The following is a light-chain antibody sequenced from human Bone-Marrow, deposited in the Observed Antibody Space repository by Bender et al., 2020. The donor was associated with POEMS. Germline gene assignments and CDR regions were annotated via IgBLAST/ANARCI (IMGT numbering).Light chain of an antibody. CDR3: ATLHDSLNGWV. V-gene: IGLV1-44*01. J-gene: IGLJ3*02. CDR2: NTN. CDR1: SSNIVTNP. Sequence: QSVLTQPPSASGTPGQRVIISCSGSSSNIVTNPVNWYQHLPGTAPKVLIYNTNQRPSGVPDRSSGSKSGTSASLAISALQSEDEGDYYCATLHDSLNGWVFGGGTKLAVL.